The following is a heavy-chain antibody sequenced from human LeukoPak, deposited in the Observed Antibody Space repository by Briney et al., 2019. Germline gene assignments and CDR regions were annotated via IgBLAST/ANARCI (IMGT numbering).Heavy chain of an antibody. CDR2: IVVGSGNT. CDR3: AAAYYGGNSRVFDY. CDR1: GFTFTSSA. D-gene: IGHD4-23*01. V-gene: IGHV1-58*01. J-gene: IGHJ4*02. Sequence: SVKVSCKASGFTFTSSAVQWVRQARGQRLEWIGWIVVGSGNTNYAQKFQERFTITRDMSTSTAYMELSSLRSEDTAVYYCAAAYYGGNSRVFDYWGQGTLVTVSS.